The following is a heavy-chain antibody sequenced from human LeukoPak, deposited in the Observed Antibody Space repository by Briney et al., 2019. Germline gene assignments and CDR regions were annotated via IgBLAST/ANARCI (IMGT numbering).Heavy chain of an antibody. J-gene: IGHJ4*02. Sequence: GGSLRLSCAASGFTFSSYAMSWVRQAPGKGLEWVSAISGSGGSTYYADSVKGRFTISRDNSKDTLYLQMNSLRAEDTAVYYCAKDATPWRSLYYFDYWGQGTLVTVSS. CDR3: AKDATPWRSLYYFDY. CDR1: GFTFSSYA. V-gene: IGHV3-23*01. D-gene: IGHD6-13*01. CDR2: ISGSGGST.